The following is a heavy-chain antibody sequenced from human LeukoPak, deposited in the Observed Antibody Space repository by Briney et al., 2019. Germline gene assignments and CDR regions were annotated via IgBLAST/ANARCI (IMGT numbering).Heavy chain of an antibody. D-gene: IGHD3-22*01. J-gene: IGHJ4*02. Sequence: PSETLSLTCTVSGGSISSYYWSWIRQPPGKGLEWIGYIYYSGSTNYNPSLKSRVTISVDTSKNQFSLKLSSVTAADTAVYYCARVVYYYDSSGYSPLIDYWAREPWSPSPQ. CDR2: IYYSGST. CDR3: ARVVYYYDSSGYSPLIDY. V-gene: IGHV4-59*01. CDR1: GGSISSYY.